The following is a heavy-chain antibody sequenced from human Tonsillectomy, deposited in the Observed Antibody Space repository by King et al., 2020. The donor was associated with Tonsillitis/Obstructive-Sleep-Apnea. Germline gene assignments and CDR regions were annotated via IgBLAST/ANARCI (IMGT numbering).Heavy chain of an antibody. V-gene: IGHV3-43*02. D-gene: IGHD3-10*01. J-gene: IGHJ4*02. CDR1: GFTFDDYA. CDR2: ISGDGGST. Sequence: VQLVESGGGVVQPGGSLRLSFAASGFTFDDYAMHWVRQAPGKGLEWVSLISGDGGSTYYADSVKGRFTISRDNSKNSLYLQMNSLRTEDTALYYCANSAGGYFDYWGQGTLVTVSS. CDR3: ANSAGGYFDY.